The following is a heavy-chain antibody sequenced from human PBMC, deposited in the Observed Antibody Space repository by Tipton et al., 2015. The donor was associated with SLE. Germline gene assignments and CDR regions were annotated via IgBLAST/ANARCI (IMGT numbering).Heavy chain of an antibody. CDR1: GGSISSHY. Sequence: LRLSCTVSGGSISSHYWSWIRQPPGKGLEWIGYIYYSGSTNYNPSLKSRVTISVDTSKNQFSLKLSSVTAADTAVYYCARGLFYDFWSGYYTKAFDIWGQGTMVTVSS. V-gene: IGHV4-59*11. CDR2: IYYSGST. CDR3: ARGLFYDFWSGYYTKAFDI. J-gene: IGHJ3*02. D-gene: IGHD3-3*01.